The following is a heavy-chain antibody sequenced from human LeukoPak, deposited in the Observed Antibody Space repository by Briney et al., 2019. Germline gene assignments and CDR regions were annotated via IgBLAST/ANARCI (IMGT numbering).Heavy chain of an antibody. CDR1: GFTFNNYV. V-gene: IGHV3-23*01. CDR3: AKASREYSSTWYY. Sequence: RGSLRLSCAASGFTFNNYVMSWVRRAPGKGLEWVSSVSGTGDSTYYADSVKGRFTISRDNFKNRLYLQMNSLRDDDTAVYYCAKASREYSSTWYYWGQGTLVTVSS. D-gene: IGHD6-13*01. J-gene: IGHJ4*02. CDR2: VSGTGDST.